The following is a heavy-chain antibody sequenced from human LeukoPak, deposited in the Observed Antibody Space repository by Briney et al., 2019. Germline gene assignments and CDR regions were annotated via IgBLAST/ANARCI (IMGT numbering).Heavy chain of an antibody. J-gene: IGHJ4*02. CDR2: ISWNSGSI. D-gene: IGHD3-9*01. CDR1: GFTFDDYA. CDR3: AKDNDDILTDGNFDY. Sequence: PGGSLRLSCAASGFTFDDYAMHWVRQAPGKGLDWVSGISWNSGSIGYADSVKGRFTISRDNAKNSLYLQMNSLRAEDTALYYCAKDNDDILTDGNFDYWGQGTLVTVSS. V-gene: IGHV3-9*01.